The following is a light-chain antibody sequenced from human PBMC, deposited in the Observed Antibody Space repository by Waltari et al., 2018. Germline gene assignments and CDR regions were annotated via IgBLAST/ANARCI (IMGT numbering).Light chain of an antibody. CDR1: NIGSKS. Sequence: YVLTQPPSVSVAPGTTARLTCGGDNIGSKSVNWYQQKPGQAPVLVMFYDSDRPSEIPERFSGSNSGNTATLTISWVEAGDEADYHCQVWDDVTDSGVFGGGTKLTVL. V-gene: IGLV3-21*04. CDR3: QVWDDVTDSGV. CDR2: YDS. J-gene: IGLJ3*02.